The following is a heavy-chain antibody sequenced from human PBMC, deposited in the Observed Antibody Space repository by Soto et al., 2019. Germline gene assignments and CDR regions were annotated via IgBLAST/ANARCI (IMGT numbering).Heavy chain of an antibody. CDR1: GYSFAGYW. Sequence: GESLKISCKGSGYSFAGYWITWVRQKPGKGLERMGRIDPSDSQTYYSPSFRGHVTISATKSITTVFLQWSSLRASDTAMYYCARQIYDSDTGPNFQYYFDSWGQGTPVTVSS. V-gene: IGHV5-10-1*01. D-gene: IGHD3-22*01. CDR3: ARQIYDSDTGPNFQYYFDS. CDR2: IDPSDSQT. J-gene: IGHJ4*02.